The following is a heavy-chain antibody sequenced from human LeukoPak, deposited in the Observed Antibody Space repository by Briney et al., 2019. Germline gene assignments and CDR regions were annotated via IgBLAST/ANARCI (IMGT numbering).Heavy chain of an antibody. CDR2: ISSNGGST. CDR3: VRRGYSYCFDY. J-gene: IGHJ4*02. V-gene: IGHV3-64D*09. Sequence: PGGTLRLSCSASGFAFSSSPMHWVRQAPGKGLEYVSTISSNGGSTFYADSVKGRFTISRDSSRNTLYLQMSSLRAEDAAVYYCVRRGYSYCFDYWGQGTLVTVSS. D-gene: IGHD5-18*01. CDR1: GFAFSSSP.